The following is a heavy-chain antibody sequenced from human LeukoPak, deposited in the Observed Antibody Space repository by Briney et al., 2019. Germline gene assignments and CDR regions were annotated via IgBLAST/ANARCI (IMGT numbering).Heavy chain of an antibody. V-gene: IGHV3-30*18. J-gene: IGHJ4*02. CDR2: ISYDGSNK. CDR3: AKDSYDRSGYYYYYFAY. D-gene: IGHD3-22*01. Sequence: GGSLRLSCATSGFTFSSYGMHWVRQAPGKGLEWVAVISYDGSNKYYADSVKGRFTISRDNSKNTLYLQMNSLRAGDTAVYYCAKDSYDRSGYYYYYFAYWGQGTQVTVPS. CDR1: GFTFSSYG.